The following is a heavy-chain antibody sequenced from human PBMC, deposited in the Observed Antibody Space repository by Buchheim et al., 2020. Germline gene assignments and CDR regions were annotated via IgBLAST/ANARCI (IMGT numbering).Heavy chain of an antibody. D-gene: IGHD3-9*01. CDR1: GGYISSSNW. J-gene: IGHJ4*02. Sequence: QVQLQESGPGLVKPSGTPSLTCAVSGGYISSSNWWSWVRQPPGKGLEWIGEIYHSGSTNYNPSLKSRVTIFVDKSKDQVSLKLSSVTAADTAVYYCSGHGILTGYYYFDYWGQGTL. CDR3: SGHGILTGYYYFDY. CDR2: IYHSGST. V-gene: IGHV4-4*02.